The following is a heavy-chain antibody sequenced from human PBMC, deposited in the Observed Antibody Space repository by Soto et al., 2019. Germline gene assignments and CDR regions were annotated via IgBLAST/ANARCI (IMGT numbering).Heavy chain of an antibody. D-gene: IGHD3-10*01. J-gene: IGHJ5*02. V-gene: IGHV1-69*13. CDR2: IIPIFGTA. Sequence: SVKVSCKASGGTSSSYAISWVRQAPGQGLEWMGGIIPIFGTANYAQKFQGRVTITADESTSTAYMELSSLRSEDTAVYYCARADYYGSGSYYIWFDPWGQGTLVTVSS. CDR3: ARADYYGSGSYYIWFDP. CDR1: GGTSSSYA.